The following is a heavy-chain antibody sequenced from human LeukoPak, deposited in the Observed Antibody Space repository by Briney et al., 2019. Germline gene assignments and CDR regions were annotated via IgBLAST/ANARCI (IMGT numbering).Heavy chain of an antibody. CDR3: AKDEGGDYVGLDY. CDR1: GFTFSSYA. Sequence: GGSLRLSCAASGFTFSSYAMNWVRQAPGKGLEWVSDISGSGGSTYHADSVKGRFTISRDNSKNTLYLQMNSLRPEDTAVYYCAKDEGGDYVGLDYWGQGTLVTVSS. CDR2: ISGSGGST. J-gene: IGHJ4*02. D-gene: IGHD4-17*01. V-gene: IGHV3-23*01.